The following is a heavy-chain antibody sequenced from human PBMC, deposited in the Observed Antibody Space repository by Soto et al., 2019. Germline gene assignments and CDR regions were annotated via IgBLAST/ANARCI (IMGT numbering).Heavy chain of an antibody. V-gene: IGHV1-2*02. CDR2: INPNSGGT. Sequence: ASVKVSCKASGYTFTGYYMHWVRQAPGQGLEWMGWINPNSGGTNYAQKFQGRVTMTRDTSISTAYMELSRLRSDDTDVYYCATRANSSSWLGTFAPWGKGTLVTVSS. D-gene: IGHD6-13*01. CDR3: ATRANSSSWLGTFAP. CDR1: GYTFTGYY. J-gene: IGHJ5*02.